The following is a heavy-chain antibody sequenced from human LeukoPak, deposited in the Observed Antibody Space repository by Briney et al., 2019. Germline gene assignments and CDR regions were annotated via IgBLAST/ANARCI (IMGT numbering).Heavy chain of an antibody. V-gene: IGHV1-69*05. CDR2: IIPIFGTA. D-gene: IGHD3-3*01. J-gene: IGHJ4*02. CDR1: GGTFSRYA. CDR3: ASGTYYDFWSGYPLDY. Sequence: SVQVSCKPSGGTFSRYAISWLRQAPGQGLEWMARIIPIFGTANYAQKFQGRVTITTDESTSTAYMELSSLRSEDTAVYYCASGTYYDFWSGYPLDYWGQGTLVTVSS.